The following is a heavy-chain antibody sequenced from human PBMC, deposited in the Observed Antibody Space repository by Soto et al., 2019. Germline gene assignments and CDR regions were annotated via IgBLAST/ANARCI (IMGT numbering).Heavy chain of an antibody. Sequence: PSETLPLTCTVSGGSISPYFWSWIRQPAGKGLEWIGRIYFSGSTHYEPSFKSRVTMSVDTSKKQFTLKMRFMTAADTAVYYCAREGGYFDSSGSGVYHYYGVDVWGQGTTVTVSS. CDR1: GGSISPYF. CDR2: IYFSGST. J-gene: IGHJ6*02. D-gene: IGHD3-22*01. V-gene: IGHV4-4*07. CDR3: AREGGYFDSSGSGVYHYYGVDV.